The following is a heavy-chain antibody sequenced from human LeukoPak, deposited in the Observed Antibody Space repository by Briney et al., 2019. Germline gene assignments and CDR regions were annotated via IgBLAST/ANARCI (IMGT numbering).Heavy chain of an antibody. V-gene: IGHV3-23*01. J-gene: IGHJ3*02. CDR1: GFTFSSYA. CDR2: ISGSGGST. Sequence: PGGSLRLFCAASGFTFSSYAMSWVRQAPGKGLEWVSAISGSGGSTYYADSVKGRFTISRDNSKNTLYLQMNSLRAEDTAVYYCAKEHTVEMATIGAFDIWGQGTMVTVSS. CDR3: AKEHTVEMATIGAFDI. D-gene: IGHD5-24*01.